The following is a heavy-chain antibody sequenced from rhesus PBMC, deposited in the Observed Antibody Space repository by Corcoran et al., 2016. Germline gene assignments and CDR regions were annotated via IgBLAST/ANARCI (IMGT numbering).Heavy chain of an antibody. CDR3: ARHLYESGYFL. D-gene: IGHD3-28*01. Sequence: QVQLQESGPGLVKPSETLSLTCAVSGGSISSSIWWSWIRQCPGKGLEWIGYIYGGSGRTRYNPSLKRRVTISTDTSKNQFSLKLSYVTAADTAVYYCARHLYESGYFLWGQGVLVTVSA. J-gene: IGHJ4*01. CDR2: IYGGSGRT. V-gene: IGHV4-65*01. CDR1: GGSISSSIW.